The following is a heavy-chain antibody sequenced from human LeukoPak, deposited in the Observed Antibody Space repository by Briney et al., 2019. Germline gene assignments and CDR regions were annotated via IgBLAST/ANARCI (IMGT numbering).Heavy chain of an antibody. CDR3: ARPSASYGDYGWYFDL. CDR1: GGSISSYY. Sequence: KTSETLSLTCTVSGGSISSYYWSWIRQPPGKGLEWIGYIYYSGSTNYNPSLKSRVTISVDTSKNQFSLKLSSVTAADTAVYYCARPSASYGDYGWYFDLWGRGTLVTVSS. CDR2: IYYSGST. J-gene: IGHJ2*01. D-gene: IGHD4-17*01. V-gene: IGHV4-59*08.